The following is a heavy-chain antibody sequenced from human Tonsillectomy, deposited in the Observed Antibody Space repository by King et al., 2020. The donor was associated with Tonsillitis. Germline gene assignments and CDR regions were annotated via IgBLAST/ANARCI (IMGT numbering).Heavy chain of an antibody. V-gene: IGHV3-23*04. CDR3: AKLPHSSGWSSPFDY. CDR2: IIGSSYST. J-gene: IGHJ4*02. Sequence: VQLVESGGGLVQPGGSLRLSCAASGFTFSSYAMGWVRQAPGKGLEWVSTIIGSSYSTYYPDSVKGRFTISRDNSNHTLYLQMHSLRPEDTALYYCAKLPHSSGWSSPFDYWGQGTLVTVSS. CDR1: GFTFSSYA. D-gene: IGHD6-19*01.